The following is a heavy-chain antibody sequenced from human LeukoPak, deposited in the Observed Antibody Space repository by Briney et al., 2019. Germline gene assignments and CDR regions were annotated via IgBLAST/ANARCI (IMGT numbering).Heavy chain of an antibody. CDR3: QSRFLEWLLDY. V-gene: IGHV4-39*01. CDR1: GGSISSNNYF. CDR2: IYDSGST. Sequence: PSETLSLTCTVSGGSISSNNYFWDWIRQPPGKGLEWIGSIYDSGSTYYNPSLKSRVTISVDTSKNQFSLKLNSVTAADTAMYYCQSRFLEWLLDYWGQGTLVTVSS. D-gene: IGHD3-3*01. J-gene: IGHJ4*02.